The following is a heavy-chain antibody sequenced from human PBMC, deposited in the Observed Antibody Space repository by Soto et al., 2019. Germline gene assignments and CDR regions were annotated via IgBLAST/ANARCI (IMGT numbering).Heavy chain of an antibody. CDR1: GGSISIGTDY. CDR2: IHYSGST. CDR3: ARQDSYYNILTGYYRYHFDY. J-gene: IGHJ4*02. Sequence: SETLSLTCDVSGGSISIGTDYWGWIRQPPGKGLEWIGNIHYSGSTNYNPSLKSRLSISVDTSKNQFSLKLSSVTAADTAVYYCARQDSYYNILTGYYRYHFDYWGQGTLVTVSS. V-gene: IGHV4-39*01. D-gene: IGHD3-9*01.